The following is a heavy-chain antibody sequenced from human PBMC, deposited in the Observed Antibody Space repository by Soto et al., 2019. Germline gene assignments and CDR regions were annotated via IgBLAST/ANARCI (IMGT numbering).Heavy chain of an antibody. CDR2: ISGSGGST. D-gene: IGHD6-6*01. CDR1: EFTSIDYG. V-gene: IGHV3-23*01. Sequence: GGLPRLSSVSSEFTSIDYGGIVVRQESAKGLEMVSAISGSGGSTYYADSVKGRFTISRDNSKNTLYLQMNSLRAEDTAVYYCAKPSLVRPSSIAARPGWFDPWGQGSLVTVSS. J-gene: IGHJ5*02. CDR3: AKPSLVRPSSIAARPGWFDP.